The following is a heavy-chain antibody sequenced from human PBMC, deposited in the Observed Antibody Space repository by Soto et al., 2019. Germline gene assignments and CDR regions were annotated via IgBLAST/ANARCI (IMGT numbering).Heavy chain of an antibody. CDR2: INSSGGFT. V-gene: IGHV3-23*01. D-gene: IGHD2-2*01. CDR1: EFTFTNYA. CDR3: AKSPPGGYVPYFDY. J-gene: IGHJ4*02. Sequence: EVQLLESGGGLVQPGGSLRLSCTASEFTFTNYAMNWVRQAPGKGPEWVSVINSSGGFTYYADSVKGRFTISRDNSKNTLYLQMNSLRAEDTAVYYCAKSPPGGYVPYFDYWGQGTLVTVSS.